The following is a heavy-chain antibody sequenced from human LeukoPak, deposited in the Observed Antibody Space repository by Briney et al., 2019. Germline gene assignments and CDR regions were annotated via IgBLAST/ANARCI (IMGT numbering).Heavy chain of an antibody. D-gene: IGHD6-13*01. CDR1: GGTFSSYA. V-gene: IGHV1-69*04. Sequence: PVRLSYKASGGTFSSYAISWVRQSPGQGLEWMGRIIPILGIANYAQKFQGRVTITADKSTSTAYMELSSLRSEDTAVYYCARLAIAAAGNNWFDPWGQGTLVTVSS. CDR2: IIPILGIA. CDR3: ARLAIAAAGNNWFDP. J-gene: IGHJ5*02.